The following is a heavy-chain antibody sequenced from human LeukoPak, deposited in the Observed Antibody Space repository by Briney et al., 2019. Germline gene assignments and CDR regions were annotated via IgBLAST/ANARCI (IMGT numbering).Heavy chain of an antibody. CDR1: GFTFSNYW. J-gene: IGHJ4*02. CDR3: ARDVGNFDY. V-gene: IGHV3-74*01. CDR2: INSDGIST. Sequence: GGSLRLSCAASGFTFSNYWMHWVRQAPGKGLVWVSRINSDGISTGYADSVKGRFTVSRDNAKKTLYLQMNSLRAEDTAVYYCARDVGNFDYWGQGTLITVSS.